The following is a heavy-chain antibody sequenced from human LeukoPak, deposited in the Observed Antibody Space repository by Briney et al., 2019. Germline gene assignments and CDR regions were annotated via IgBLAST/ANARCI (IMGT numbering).Heavy chain of an antibody. D-gene: IGHD3-3*01. Sequence: PSETLSLTCAVYGGSFSGYYWSWIRQPPGKGLEWIGEINHSGSTNYNPSLKSRVTISVDTSKNQFSLKLSSVTAADTAVYYCARSSYDFWSGYYDNWGQGTLVTVSS. V-gene: IGHV4-34*01. CDR1: GGSFSGYY. CDR2: INHSGST. CDR3: ARSSYDFWSGYYDN. J-gene: IGHJ4*02.